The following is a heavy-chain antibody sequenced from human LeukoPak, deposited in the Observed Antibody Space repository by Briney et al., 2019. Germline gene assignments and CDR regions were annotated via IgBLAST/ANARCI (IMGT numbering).Heavy chain of an antibody. CDR2: IYHSGST. J-gene: IGHJ6*03. V-gene: IGHV4-38-2*02. CDR1: GYSISSGYY. CDR3: ARTGGSFYSYYYMDV. D-gene: IGHD1-26*01. Sequence: SETLSLTCTVSGYSISSGYYWGWIRQPPGKGLEWIGSIYHSGSTYYNPSLKSRVTISVDTSKNQFSLKLSSVTAADTAVYYCARTGGSFYSYYYMDVWGKGTTVTVSS.